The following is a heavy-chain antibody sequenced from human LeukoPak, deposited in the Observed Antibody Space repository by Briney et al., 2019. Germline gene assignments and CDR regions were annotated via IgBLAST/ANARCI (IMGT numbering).Heavy chain of an antibody. Sequence: GQSLRLSCVASGFAFSHYGMHWVSQAPGKGLEWVAVISYDGTKKYYVDSVKGRFTISRDNSKYTLYLQMNSLRVEDTAVYYCAKSDYGDFTFDYWGQGTLVTASS. J-gene: IGHJ4*02. D-gene: IGHD4-17*01. CDR2: ISYDGTKK. V-gene: IGHV3-30*18. CDR3: AKSDYGDFTFDY. CDR1: GFAFSHYG.